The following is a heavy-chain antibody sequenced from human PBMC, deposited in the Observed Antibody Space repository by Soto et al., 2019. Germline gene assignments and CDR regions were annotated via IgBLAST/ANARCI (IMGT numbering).Heavy chain of an antibody. V-gene: IGHV1-18*01. CDR1: GYTFTSYG. CDR2: ISAYNGNT. Sequence: ASVKVSCKASGYTFTSYGISWVRQAPGQGLEWMGWISAYNGNTNYAQKLQGRVTMTTDTSTSTAYMELRSLRSDDTAVYYCARDPCYGGNSEGWFDPWGQGTLVTAPQ. J-gene: IGHJ5*02. D-gene: IGHD4-17*01. CDR3: ARDPCYGGNSEGWFDP.